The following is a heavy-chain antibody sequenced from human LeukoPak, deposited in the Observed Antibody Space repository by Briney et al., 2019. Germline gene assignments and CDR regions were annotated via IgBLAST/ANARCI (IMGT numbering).Heavy chain of an antibody. V-gene: IGHV3-23*01. CDR2: ISGSGGST. J-gene: IGHJ4*02. CDR3: AKDLITMIVANYFDY. CDR1: GFTFSSYA. D-gene: IGHD3-22*01. Sequence: GGSLRLSCAASGFTFSSYALSWVRQAPGKGLEWVSAISGSGGSTYYADSVKGRFTISRDNSKNTLYLQMNSLRAEDTAVYYCAKDLITMIVANYFDYWGQGTLVTVSS.